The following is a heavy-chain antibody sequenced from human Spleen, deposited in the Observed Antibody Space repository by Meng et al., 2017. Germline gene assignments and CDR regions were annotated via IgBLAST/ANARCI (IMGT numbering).Heavy chain of an antibody. Sequence: QAQLQRGEAGLLKPSETLSLTGVGSGGSFSDYYWSSIRQPPGKGLEWIGEINHSGSTKYNPSLESRATISVDTSQNNLSLKLSSVTAADSAVYYCARGPTTMAHDFDYWGQGTLVTVSS. CDR3: ARGPTTMAHDFDY. D-gene: IGHD4-11*01. CDR1: GGSFSDYY. CDR2: INHSGST. V-gene: IGHV4-34*01. J-gene: IGHJ4*02.